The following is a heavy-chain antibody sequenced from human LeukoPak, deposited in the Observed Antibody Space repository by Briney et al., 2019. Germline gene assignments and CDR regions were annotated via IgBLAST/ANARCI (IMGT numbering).Heavy chain of an antibody. CDR2: ISGVGGST. CDR1: GFTFDDYA. Sequence: GGSLRLSCAASGFTFDDYAMHWVRQAPGKGLEWVSLISGVGGSTYCADSVKGRFTISRDNSKNSLYLQMNSLRTEDTALYYCAKDMNLGIVVVIHAFDIWGQGTMVTVSS. J-gene: IGHJ3*02. CDR3: AKDMNLGIVVVIHAFDI. D-gene: IGHD3-22*01. V-gene: IGHV3-43*02.